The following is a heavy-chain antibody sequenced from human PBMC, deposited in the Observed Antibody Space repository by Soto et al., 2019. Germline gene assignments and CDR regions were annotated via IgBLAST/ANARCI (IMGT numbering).Heavy chain of an antibody. CDR1: GGTFSSYA. V-gene: IGHV1-69*06. Sequence: ASVKVSCKASGGTFSSYAISWVRPAPGQGLEWMGGIIPIFGTANYAQKFQGRVTITADKSTSTAYMELSSLRSEDTAVYYCARGLPDNWNYLSWFDPWGQGTLVTVSS. D-gene: IGHD1-7*01. CDR3: ARGLPDNWNYLSWFDP. J-gene: IGHJ5*02. CDR2: IIPIFGTA.